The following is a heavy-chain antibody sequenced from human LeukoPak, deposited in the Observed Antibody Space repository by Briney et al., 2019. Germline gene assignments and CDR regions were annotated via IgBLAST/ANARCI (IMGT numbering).Heavy chain of an antibody. D-gene: IGHD2-15*01. CDR2: INAGNGNT. CDR3: ARVLQYCSGGFCYFDY. J-gene: IGHJ4*02. V-gene: IGHV1-3*01. CDR1: GYTFTTYA. Sequence: ASVKVSCKASGYTFTTYAMHWVRQAPGQRLEWMGWINAGNGNTKYSQKFQGRVTITRDTSANTAYMDLSSLRSEDTALYYCARVLQYCSGGFCYFDYWGQGTLVTVSS.